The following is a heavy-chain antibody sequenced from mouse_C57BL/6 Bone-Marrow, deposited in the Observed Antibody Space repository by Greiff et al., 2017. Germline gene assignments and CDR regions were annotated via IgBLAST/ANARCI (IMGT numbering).Heavy chain of an antibody. CDR2: LDPSDSYT. CDR1: GYTFTSYW. V-gene: IGHV1-50*01. CDR3: ARIYDGYQYYFDY. D-gene: IGHD2-3*01. J-gene: IGHJ2*01. Sequence: VQLQQPGAELVKPGASVKLSCKASGYTFTSYWMQWVKQRPGQGLEWIGELDPSDSYTNYNQKFKGKATLTVDTSSSTAYMQLSSLTSEYSAVYYCARIYDGYQYYFDYWGQGTTLTVSS.